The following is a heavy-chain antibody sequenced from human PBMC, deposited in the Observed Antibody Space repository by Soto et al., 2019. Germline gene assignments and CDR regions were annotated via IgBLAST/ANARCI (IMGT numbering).Heavy chain of an antibody. D-gene: IGHD6-19*01. CDR1: GYTFTSYG. V-gene: IGHV1-18*01. CDR3: TRASVSGRRFDY. Sequence: ASVKVSCKASGYTFTSYGISWVRQAPGQGLEWMGWISAYNGNTNYAQKLQGRVTMTTDTSTSTVYMELSSLSSDDTAVYYCTRASVSGRRFDYWGQGTLVTVSS. CDR2: ISAYNGNT. J-gene: IGHJ4*02.